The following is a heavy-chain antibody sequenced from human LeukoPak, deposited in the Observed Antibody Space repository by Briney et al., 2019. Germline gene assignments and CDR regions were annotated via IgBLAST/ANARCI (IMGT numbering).Heavy chain of an antibody. J-gene: IGHJ4*02. CDR1: GGSFSGYY. V-gene: IGHV4-34*01. Sequence: SETLSLTCAVYGGSFSGYYWSWIRQPPGKGLEWIGEINHSGSTHYHPSLKSRVTISIDTSKNHFSLKLSSLPPADTPVYPCARGPQNRYCSGGSCYPFDYWGQGTLVTVSS. CDR2: INHSGST. CDR3: ARGPQNRYCSGGSCYPFDY. D-gene: IGHD2-15*01.